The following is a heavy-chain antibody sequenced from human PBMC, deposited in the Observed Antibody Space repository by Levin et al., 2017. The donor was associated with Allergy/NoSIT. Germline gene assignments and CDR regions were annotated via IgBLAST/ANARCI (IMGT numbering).Heavy chain of an antibody. CDR2: INTNTGSP. J-gene: IGHJ4*02. Sequence: GGSLRLSCKTSGYTFSLYAMNWVRQAPGQRPEWMGWINTNTGSPFYAQGFTRRFVFSLDNSGDTAYLQINNLKPEDSAVYYCVVGQDCGNGLCYYYFDYWGRGSMVTVSS. V-gene: IGHV7-4-1*02. D-gene: IGHD2-8*01. CDR1: GYTFSLYA. CDR3: VVGQDCGNGLCYYYFDY.